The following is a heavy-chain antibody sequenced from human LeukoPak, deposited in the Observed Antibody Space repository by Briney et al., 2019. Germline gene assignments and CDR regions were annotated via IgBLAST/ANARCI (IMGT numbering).Heavy chain of an antibody. Sequence: ASVKVSCKASGYTFTTYYMHWVRQAPGQGLEWMGIIDPSGGSTSYAQKFQGRVTMTRDTSTSTVYMELSSLRSGDTAVYYCARELSATVSAFDYWGQGTLVTVSS. CDR2: IDPSGGST. J-gene: IGHJ4*02. V-gene: IGHV1-46*01. D-gene: IGHD4-17*01. CDR1: GYTFTTYY. CDR3: ARELSATVSAFDY.